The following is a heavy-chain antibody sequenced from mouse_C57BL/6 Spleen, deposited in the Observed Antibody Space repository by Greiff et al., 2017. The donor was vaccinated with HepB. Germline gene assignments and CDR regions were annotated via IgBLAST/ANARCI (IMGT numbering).Heavy chain of an antibody. D-gene: IGHD1-1*01. CDR1: GYTFTSYW. Sequence: VQLQQSGAELVKPGASVKLSCKASGYTFTSYWMHWVKQRPGRGLEWIGRIDPNSGGTKYNEKFKSKATLTVDKPSRTAYMQLSSLTSEDSAVYYCARDYYGSSHGGFFDYWGQGTTLTVSS. CDR3: ARDYYGSSHGGFFDY. V-gene: IGHV1-72*01. J-gene: IGHJ2*01. CDR2: IDPNSGGT.